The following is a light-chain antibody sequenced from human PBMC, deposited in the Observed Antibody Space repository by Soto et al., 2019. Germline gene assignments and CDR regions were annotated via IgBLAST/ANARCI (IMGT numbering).Light chain of an antibody. CDR1: STDVGGYNY. Sequence: QSALTQPASVSGSPGQSITISCTVTSTDVGGYNYVSWYQQHPGKAPKLMIYDVTSRPSGVSNRFSGSKSGNTASLIISGLQADDEADYYCISYTSSDTYVFGTGTKLTVL. J-gene: IGLJ1*01. V-gene: IGLV2-14*01. CDR2: DVT. CDR3: ISYTSSDTYV.